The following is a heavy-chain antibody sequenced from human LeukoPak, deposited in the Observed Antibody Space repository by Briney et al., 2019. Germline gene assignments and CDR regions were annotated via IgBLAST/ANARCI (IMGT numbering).Heavy chain of an antibody. CDR3: ARKYSSSWGYAFDI. Sequence: ASVKVSCKASGYTFTGYYMHWVRQAPGQGLEWMGWINPNSGGTNYAQKFQGRVTMTRDTSISTAYMELSSLRSEDTAVYYCARKYSSSWGYAFDIWGQGTMVTVSS. J-gene: IGHJ3*02. V-gene: IGHV1-2*02. CDR2: INPNSGGT. CDR1: GYTFTGYY. D-gene: IGHD6-13*01.